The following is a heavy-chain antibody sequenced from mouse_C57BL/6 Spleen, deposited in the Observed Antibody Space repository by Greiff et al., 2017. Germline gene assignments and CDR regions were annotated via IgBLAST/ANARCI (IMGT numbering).Heavy chain of an antibody. Sequence: EVKLMESGGGLVKPGGSLKLSCAASGFTFSDYGMHWVRQAPEKGLEWVAYISSGSSTIYYADTVKGRFTIARDNAKNTLFLLMTRLRSEDTAMYDCLYYGSSFRCVCEFWCTLTTVAVS. D-gene: IGHD1-1*01. CDR3: LYYGSSFRCVCEF. CDR2: ISSGSSTI. J-gene: IGHJ1*03. CDR1: GFTFSDYG. V-gene: IGHV5-17*01.